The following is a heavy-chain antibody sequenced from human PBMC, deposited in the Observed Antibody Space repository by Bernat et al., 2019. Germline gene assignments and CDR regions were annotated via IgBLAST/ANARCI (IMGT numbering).Heavy chain of an antibody. CDR3: ARQHGLALGVGGGDAFDI. V-gene: IGHV4-39*01. J-gene: IGHJ3*02. CDR1: GGSISSSSHY. D-gene: IGHD3-16*01. Sequence: QLQLQESGPGLVKPSETLSLTCTFSGGSISSSSHYWGWIRQPPGKGLEWIGSIYYSGSTYYNPSLKSRVAISEDTSKTQFSLKLSSVTAADTAVYYCARQHGLALGVGGGDAFDIWGQGTMVTVSS. CDR2: IYYSGST.